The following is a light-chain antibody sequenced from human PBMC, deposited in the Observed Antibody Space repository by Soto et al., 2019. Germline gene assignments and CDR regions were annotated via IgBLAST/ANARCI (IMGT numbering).Light chain of an antibody. J-gene: IGKJ5*01. CDR3: LQYDGWPLT. CDR2: GAS. Sequence: EIVLTQSPATLSLSPGERATLSCRASQSVSSNLAWYQQKPGQAPRLLIYGASTRATGIPARFSGDGSGTEFTLTIDSLQSEDFVVYYCLQYDGWPLTFGQGTRLEIK. V-gene: IGKV3-15*01. CDR1: QSVSSN.